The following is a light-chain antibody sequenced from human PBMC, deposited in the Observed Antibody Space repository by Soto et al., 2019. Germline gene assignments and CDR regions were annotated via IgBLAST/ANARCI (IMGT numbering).Light chain of an antibody. J-gene: IGKJ3*01. CDR1: QSIIRY. Sequence: DLQMTQSPSSLSASVGDRVIITCRASQSIIRYLNWYQRKPGKAPKLLIYAASRLQSGVTSRFSGSGSGTDFTLTISSLQHEDFATYYCQQSYSSSFTFGPGTKVDVK. CDR3: QQSYSSSFT. V-gene: IGKV1-39*01. CDR2: AAS.